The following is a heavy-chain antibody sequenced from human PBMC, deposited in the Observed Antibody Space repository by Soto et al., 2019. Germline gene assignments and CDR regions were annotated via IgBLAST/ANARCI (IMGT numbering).Heavy chain of an antibody. Sequence: EVQLVESGGGLVQPGGSLRLSCAASGFTFSDHYMDWVRQAPGKGLAWVGRSKNKADSYNTEYDASVKGIFTISRDSSENSLYLQMNSLKTEDTAVYYCTVWGSGNDFGAAWGQGILVTVSS. CDR3: TVWGSGNDFGAA. J-gene: IGHJ1*01. CDR1: GFTFSDHY. V-gene: IGHV3-72*01. D-gene: IGHD3-10*01. CDR2: SKNKADSYNT.